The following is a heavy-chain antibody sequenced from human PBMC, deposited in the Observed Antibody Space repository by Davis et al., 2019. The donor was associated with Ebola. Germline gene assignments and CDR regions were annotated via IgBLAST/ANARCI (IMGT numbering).Heavy chain of an antibody. CDR1: GFTFSSYA. D-gene: IGHD1-26*01. J-gene: IGHJ4*02. CDR3: AKGRNSGSSFWRRGFGY. Sequence: GESLKISCAASGFTFSSYAMSWVRQAPGKGLEWVSAISGSGGSTYYADSVKGRFTISRDNSKNTLYLQMNSLRAEDTAVYYCAKGRNSGSSFWRRGFGYWGQGTLVTVSS. CDR2: ISGSGGST. V-gene: IGHV3-23*01.